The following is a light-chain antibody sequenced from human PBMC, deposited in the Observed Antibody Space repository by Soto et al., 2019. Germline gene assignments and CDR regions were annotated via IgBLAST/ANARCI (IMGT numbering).Light chain of an antibody. V-gene: IGKV3-11*01. CDR2: DAS. CDR1: QSVSTS. J-gene: IGKJ1*01. Sequence: EIVLTQSPATLSLSPGERAALSCRASQSVSTSLAWYQHKPGQAPRVIIYDASKRAPGIPARFSGSGSGTDFTLTISSLEPEEFSFYYCQVRDVWPTFGQGTKVEIK. CDR3: QVRDVWPT.